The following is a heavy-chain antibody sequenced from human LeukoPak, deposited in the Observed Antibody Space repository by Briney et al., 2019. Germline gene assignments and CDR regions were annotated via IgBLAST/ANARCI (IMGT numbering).Heavy chain of an antibody. V-gene: IGHV3-23*01. CDR3: AKYSGSYYYPPNWDS. D-gene: IGHD1-26*01. J-gene: IGHJ4*02. Sequence: PGGSLRLSCAASGFTFSSYAMSWVRQAPGKGLEWVSSISGSGNRTYYADSVKGRFTLSRDYPKNTLYLQMNSLRAEDTAVYFCAKYSGSYYYPPNWDSWGQGTLVTVSS. CDR1: GFTFSSYA. CDR2: ISGSGNRT.